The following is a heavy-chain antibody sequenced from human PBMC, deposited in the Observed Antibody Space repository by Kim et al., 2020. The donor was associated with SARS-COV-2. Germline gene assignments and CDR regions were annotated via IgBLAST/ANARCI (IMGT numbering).Heavy chain of an antibody. D-gene: IGHD1-1*01. CDR1: GFTFSSYN. Sequence: GGSLRLSCAASGFTFSSYNMNWVRQAPGKGLEWVSFLSSSSNYIYYADSVKGRFTISRDNAKNSLYLQMNSLRAEDTAVYYCARQLGRGYFDLWGRGTLV. CDR2: LSSSSNYI. V-gene: IGHV3-21*01. CDR3: ARQLGRGYFDL. J-gene: IGHJ2*01.